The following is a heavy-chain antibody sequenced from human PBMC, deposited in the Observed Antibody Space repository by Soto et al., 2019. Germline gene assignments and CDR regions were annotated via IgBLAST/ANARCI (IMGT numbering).Heavy chain of an antibody. Sequence: ASVKVSCKAVGYSFTNYYMHWVRQVPGQGLEWMGWISAYNGNTNYAQKLQGRVTMTTDTSTSTAYMELRSLRSDDTAVYYCARDGDYYYYGMDVWGQGTTVTVSS. CDR3: ARDGDYYYYGMDV. CDR2: ISAYNGNT. J-gene: IGHJ6*02. V-gene: IGHV1-18*04. D-gene: IGHD2-21*01. CDR1: GYSFTNYY.